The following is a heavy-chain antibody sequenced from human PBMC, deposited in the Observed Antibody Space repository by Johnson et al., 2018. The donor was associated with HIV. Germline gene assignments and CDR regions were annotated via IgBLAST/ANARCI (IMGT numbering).Heavy chain of an antibody. CDR3: AREHCSGGSCFLDI. Sequence: VQLVESGGGVVRPGGSLRLSCAASGFTFSSYAMSWVRQAPGKGLEWVSVIYGGGSTYYADSVKGRFSISRDNSKNTLYLQMNSLRVEDTAVYYCAREHCSGGSCFLDIWGQGTMVTVSS. D-gene: IGHD2-15*01. V-gene: IGHV3-66*01. J-gene: IGHJ3*02. CDR1: GFTFSSYA. CDR2: IYGGGST.